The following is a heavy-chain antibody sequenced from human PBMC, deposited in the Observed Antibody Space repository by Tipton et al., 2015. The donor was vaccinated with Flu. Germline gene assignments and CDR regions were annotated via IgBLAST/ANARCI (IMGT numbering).Heavy chain of an antibody. J-gene: IGHJ5*02. Sequence: GSLRLSCAASGFTVSDSYMSWVRQAPGKGLEWVSVIYSGGNTHYADSVKGRFIISRDNSKNMLSLEMNSLRAEDTAVYYCARGQGANPWGQGTLVTVSS. CDR1: GFTVSDSY. CDR3: ARGQGANP. V-gene: IGHV3-53*01. CDR2: IYSGGNT.